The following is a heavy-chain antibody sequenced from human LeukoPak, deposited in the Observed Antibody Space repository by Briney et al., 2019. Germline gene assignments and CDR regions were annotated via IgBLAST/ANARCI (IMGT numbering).Heavy chain of an antibody. V-gene: IGHV3-30*18. D-gene: IGHD3-10*01. CDR2: ISSDGNDK. CDR1: GFTFSTHG. J-gene: IGHJ5*02. CDR3: AKDQVRGVIHRILANWFDP. Sequence: GGSLRLSCAASGFTFSTHGIHWVRQAPGKGLEWVAVISSDGNDKYYADSVKGRFTISRDNSKNTLYLQMNSLRAEDTAVYYCAKDQVRGVIHRILANWFDPWGQGTLVTVSS.